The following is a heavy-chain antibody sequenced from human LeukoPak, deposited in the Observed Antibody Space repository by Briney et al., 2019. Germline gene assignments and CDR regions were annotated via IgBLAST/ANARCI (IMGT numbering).Heavy chain of an antibody. CDR1: GGSISSYY. D-gene: IGHD5-18*01. J-gene: IGHJ4*02. CDR3: ARYSYGLGD. V-gene: IGHV4-59*01. Sequence: PSGTLSLTCTVSGGSISSYYWSWIRQPPGKGLEWIGYIYYSGSTNYNPSLKSRVTISVDTSKNQFSLKLSSVTAADTAVYYCARYSYGLGDWGQGTLVTVSS. CDR2: IYYSGST.